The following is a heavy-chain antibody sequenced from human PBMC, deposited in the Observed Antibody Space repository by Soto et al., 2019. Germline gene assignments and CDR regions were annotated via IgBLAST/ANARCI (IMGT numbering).Heavy chain of an antibody. V-gene: IGHV4-61*01. CDR3: ASSAPTKGISNYFDY. CDR1: GGSVSSGSYY. Sequence: TSETLSLTCTVSGGSVSSGSYYWSWIRQPPWKGLEWIGYIYYSGSTNYNPPLKSRVTISVDTSNNQFSLKLSSVTAADTAVYYGASSAPTKGISNYFDYWGQGTLVTVSS. D-gene: IGHD1-1*01. J-gene: IGHJ4*02. CDR2: IYYSGST.